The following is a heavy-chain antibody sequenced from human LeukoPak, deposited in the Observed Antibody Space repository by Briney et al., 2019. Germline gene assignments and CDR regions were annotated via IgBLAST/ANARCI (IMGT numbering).Heavy chain of an antibody. J-gene: IGHJ3*02. CDR2: IYTSGST. CDR3: ARDSHDAFDI. V-gene: IGHV4-4*07. Sequence: SETLSLTCTVSGGFISSYYWSCIRQPAGKGLEWIGRIYTSGSTNYNPSLKSRVTMSVDTSKNQFSLKLGSVTAADTAVYYCARDSHDAFDIWGQGTMVTVSS. CDR1: GGFISSYY.